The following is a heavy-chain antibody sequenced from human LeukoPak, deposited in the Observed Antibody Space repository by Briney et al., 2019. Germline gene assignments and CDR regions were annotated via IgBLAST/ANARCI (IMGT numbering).Heavy chain of an antibody. J-gene: IGHJ4*02. Sequence: SQTLSLTCAVSGGSISSGGYSWSWIRQPPGKGLEWIGYIYHSGSTYYNPSLKSRVTISVDTSKNQFSLKLSSVTAADTAVYHCARVDPDSSSTLEVFDYWGQGTLVTVSS. CDR1: GGSISSGGYS. V-gene: IGHV4-30-2*01. D-gene: IGHD6-6*01. CDR3: ARVDPDSSSTLEVFDY. CDR2: IYHSGST.